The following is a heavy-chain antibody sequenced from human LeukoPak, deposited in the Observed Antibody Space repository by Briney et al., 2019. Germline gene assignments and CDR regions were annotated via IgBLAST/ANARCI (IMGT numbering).Heavy chain of an antibody. J-gene: IGHJ4*02. D-gene: IGHD6-19*01. V-gene: IGHV3-23*01. Sequence: LSGGSLRLSCAASGFTFSSYAMSWVRQAPGKGLEWVSAISGSGGSTYYADSVKGRFTISRDNSKNTLYLQMNSLRAEDTAVYYCAKDGSGRYGYYFDYWGQGTLVTVSS. CDR3: AKDGSGRYGYYFDY. CDR1: GFTFSSYA. CDR2: ISGSGGST.